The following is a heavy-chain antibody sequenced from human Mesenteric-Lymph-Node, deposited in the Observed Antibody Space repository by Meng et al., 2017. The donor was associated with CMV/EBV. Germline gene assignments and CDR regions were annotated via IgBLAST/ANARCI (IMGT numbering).Heavy chain of an antibody. CDR3: ARHQRWLKSEGGFNY. J-gene: IGHJ4*02. CDR2: INHSGST. D-gene: IGHD4-23*01. Sequence: VQPEQGGSTLLKPPETLSLACSVSGGSFSGYYWSWIRQPPGKGLEWIGEINHSGSTNYNPSLRSRVTISVDTSKNQFSLKLSSVTAADTAVYYCARHQRWLKSEGGFNYWGQGTLVTVSS. V-gene: IGHV4-34*01. CDR1: GGSFSGYY.